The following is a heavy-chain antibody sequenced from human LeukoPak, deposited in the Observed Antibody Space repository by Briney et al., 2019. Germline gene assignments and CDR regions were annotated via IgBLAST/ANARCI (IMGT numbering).Heavy chain of an antibody. Sequence: SETLSLTCTVSGGSINSSSYYWGWIRQPPGKGLEWIGSIYYSGSTYYNPSLKSRVTISVDTSKNQFSLKLSSVTAADTAVYYCARRKGAYSHYYYYMDVWGKGTPVTVSS. V-gene: IGHV4-39*01. J-gene: IGHJ6*03. D-gene: IGHD4/OR15-4a*01. CDR3: ARRKGAYSHYYYYMDV. CDR1: GGSINSSSYY. CDR2: IYYSGST.